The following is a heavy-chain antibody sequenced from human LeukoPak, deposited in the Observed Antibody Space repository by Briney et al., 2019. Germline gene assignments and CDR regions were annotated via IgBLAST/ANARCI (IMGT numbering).Heavy chain of an antibody. V-gene: IGHV3-74*01. CDR3: ARKDMLDY. Sequence: GGSLRLSCPASGCTFRSYWMHGVGQAPGKGLVWVSRIKSDGSSTSYAESAKGRFTISRDNAKNTLYLQMNSLRAEDTAVYYCARKDMLDYWGQGTLVTVSS. CDR1: GCTFRSYW. J-gene: IGHJ4*02. CDR2: IKSDGSST.